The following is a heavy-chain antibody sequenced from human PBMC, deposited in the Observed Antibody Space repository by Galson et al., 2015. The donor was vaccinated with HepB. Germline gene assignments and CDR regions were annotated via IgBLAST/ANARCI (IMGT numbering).Heavy chain of an antibody. V-gene: IGHV4-39*01. CDR3: ARRGTGYSSGYDAFDI. CDR2: IYYSGST. J-gene: IGHJ3*02. Sequence: SETLSLTCTVSGGSISSSSYYWGWIRQPPGKGLEWIGSIYYSGSTYYNPSLKSRVTISVDTSKNQFSLKLSSVTAADTAVYYCARRGTGYSSGYDAFDIWGQGTMVTVSS. CDR1: GGSISSSSYY. D-gene: IGHD6-19*01.